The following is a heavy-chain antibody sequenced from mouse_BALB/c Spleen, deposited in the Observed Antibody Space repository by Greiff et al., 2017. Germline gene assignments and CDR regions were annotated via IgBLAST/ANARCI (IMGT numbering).Heavy chain of an antibody. Sequence: EVQLVESGGGLVQPGGSRKLSCAASGFTFSSFGMHWVRQAPEKGLEWVAYISSGSSTIYYADTVKGRFTISRDNPKNTLFLQMTSLRSEDTAMYYCARGDGWFAYWGQGTLVTVSA. CDR2: ISSGSSTI. J-gene: IGHJ3*01. CDR3: ARGDGWFAY. V-gene: IGHV5-17*02. D-gene: IGHD3-3*01. CDR1: GFTFSSFG.